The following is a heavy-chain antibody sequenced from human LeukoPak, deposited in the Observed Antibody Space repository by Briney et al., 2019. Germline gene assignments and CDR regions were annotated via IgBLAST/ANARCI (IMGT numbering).Heavy chain of an antibody. CDR1: GFTVSSNY. Sequence: PGGSLRLSCAASGFTVSSNYMSWVRQAPGKGLEWVAVISYDGSNKYYADSVKGRFTISRDNSKNTLYLQMNSLRAEDTAVYYCAKDARIAAATGNWFDPWGQGTLVTVSS. J-gene: IGHJ5*02. D-gene: IGHD6-13*01. CDR2: ISYDGSNK. CDR3: AKDARIAAATGNWFDP. V-gene: IGHV3-30*18.